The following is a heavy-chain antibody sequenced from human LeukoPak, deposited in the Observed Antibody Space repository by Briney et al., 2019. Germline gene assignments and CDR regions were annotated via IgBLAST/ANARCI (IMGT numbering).Heavy chain of an antibody. V-gene: IGHV5-51*01. J-gene: IGHJ6*02. Sequence: GESLKISCKGSGYSFTSYWIGWVRQMPGKGLEWMGIIYPGDSDTRYSPSFQGQVTISADKSTSTAYLQWSSLKASDTAMYYCARGGYCSSTSCRNYYYYGMDVWGQGTTVTVSS. CDR2: IYPGDSDT. D-gene: IGHD2-2*01. CDR1: GYSFTSYW. CDR3: ARGGYCSSTSCRNYYYYGMDV.